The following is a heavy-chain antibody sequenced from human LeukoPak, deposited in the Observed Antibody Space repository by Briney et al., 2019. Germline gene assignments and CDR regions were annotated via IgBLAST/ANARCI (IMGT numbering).Heavy chain of an antibody. CDR3: ARGEYDSSGYYSYYFDY. CDR1: GGSISSSNW. J-gene: IGHJ4*02. CDR2: IYHSGST. Sequence: PSETLSLTCAVSGGSISSSNWWSWVRQPPGKGLEWIGEIYHSGSTNYNPSLKSRVTISVDKSKNQFSLKLSSVTAADTAVYYCARGEYDSSGYYSYYFDYWGQGTLVTVSS. V-gene: IGHV4-4*02. D-gene: IGHD3-22*01.